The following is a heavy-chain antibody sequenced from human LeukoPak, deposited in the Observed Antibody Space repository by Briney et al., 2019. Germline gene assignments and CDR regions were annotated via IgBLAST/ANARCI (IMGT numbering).Heavy chain of an antibody. Sequence: GGSLRLSCAASGFTFSSYGMHGVRQALRKGLEGGAFIRYDGSNKYYAHSVKGRFTISRDNSKNTLYLQMNSLRAEDTAVYYCVRAVHHLFYSDSSGYYGDAFDVWGQGTVVTVSS. CDR3: VRAVHHLFYSDSSGYYGDAFDV. CDR1: GFTFSSYG. D-gene: IGHD3-22*01. CDR2: IRYDGSNK. V-gene: IGHV3-30*02. J-gene: IGHJ3*01.